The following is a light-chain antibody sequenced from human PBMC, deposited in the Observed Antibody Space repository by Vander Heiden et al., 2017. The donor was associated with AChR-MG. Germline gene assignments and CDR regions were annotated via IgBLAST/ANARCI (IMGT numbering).Light chain of an antibody. J-gene: IGLJ3*02. Sequence: QSVLTQPPSASGTPGQRVTISCSGSNSNIGSNDVNWYQQILGTAPKLLIYSSDRRPSGVPDRFSGSKSGTSASLAISGLQSEDEADYYCAAWDDSLNNLLFGGGTKVTVL. CDR1: NSNIGSND. CDR2: SSD. V-gene: IGLV1-44*01. CDR3: AAWDDSLNNLL.